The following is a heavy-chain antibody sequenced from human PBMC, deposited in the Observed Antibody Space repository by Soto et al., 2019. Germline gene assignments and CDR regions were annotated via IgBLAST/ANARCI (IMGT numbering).Heavy chain of an antibody. CDR3: ARVSYYYDSSGYYYDFADY. CDR1: GGTFSSYA. D-gene: IGHD3-22*01. J-gene: IGHJ4*02. Sequence: ASVKVSCKASGGTFSSYAISWVRQAPGQGLEWMGGIIPIFGTANYAQKFQGRVTITADESTSTAYMELSSLRSEDTAVYYCARVSYYYDSSGYYYDFADYWGQGTLVTVSS. CDR2: IIPIFGTA. V-gene: IGHV1-69*13.